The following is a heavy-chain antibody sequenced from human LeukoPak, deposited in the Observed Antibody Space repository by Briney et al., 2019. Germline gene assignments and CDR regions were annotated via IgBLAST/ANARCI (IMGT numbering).Heavy chain of an antibody. CDR3: ARADQQWRVDY. Sequence: SETLSLTCTVSGGSISSYYWSWIRQPPGKGLEWIGYIYYSGSTNYNPSLKSRVTISVDTSKNQFSLKLSSVTAADTAVYYCARADQQWRVDYWGQGTLVTVSS. V-gene: IGHV4-59*12. J-gene: IGHJ4*02. CDR1: GGSISSYY. CDR2: IYYSGST. D-gene: IGHD6-19*01.